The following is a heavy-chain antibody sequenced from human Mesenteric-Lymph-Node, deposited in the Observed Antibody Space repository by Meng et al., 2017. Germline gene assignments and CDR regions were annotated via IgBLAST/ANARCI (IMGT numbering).Heavy chain of an antibody. Sequence: QVQLQQWGAGLLKPSETLSLTCAGYGGSFSGYYWSWIRQPPGKGLEWIGEINHSGSTNYNPSLKSRVTISVDKSKNQFSLKLTSVTAADTAVYYCARGGYYSFDYWGQGTLVTVSS. CDR2: INHSGST. J-gene: IGHJ4*02. V-gene: IGHV4-34*01. CDR3: ARGGYYSFDY. CDR1: GGSFSGYY. D-gene: IGHD5-18*01.